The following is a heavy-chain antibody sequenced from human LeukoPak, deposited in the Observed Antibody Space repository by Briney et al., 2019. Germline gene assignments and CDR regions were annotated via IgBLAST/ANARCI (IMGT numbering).Heavy chain of an antibody. CDR3: ASSSGGYCTNGVCYVMVV. Sequence: ASVTVSCKASGGTFSSYAISWVRQAPGQGLEWMGGIIPIFGTANYAQKFQGRVTITTDKSTSTAYMELSSLRSEDTAVYYCASSSGGYCTNGVCYVMVVWGKGTTVIVSS. CDR2: IIPIFGTA. CDR1: GGTFSSYA. J-gene: IGHJ6*04. D-gene: IGHD2-8*01. V-gene: IGHV1-69*05.